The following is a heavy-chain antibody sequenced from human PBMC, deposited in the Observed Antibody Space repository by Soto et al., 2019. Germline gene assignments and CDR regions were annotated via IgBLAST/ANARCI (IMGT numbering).Heavy chain of an antibody. CDR1: GGSISSGDYY. CDR2: IYYSGIT. J-gene: IGHJ6*02. Sequence: PSETLSLTCTVSGGSISSGDYYWSGIRHPPGKGLECIEYIYYSGITYYNPSLKSRVTISVDTSKNQFSLKLSSVTAADTAVYYCAREVTMGRYFDWLTPYGMDVWGQGTTVTVSS. D-gene: IGHD3-9*01. V-gene: IGHV4-30-4*01. CDR3: AREVTMGRYFDWLTPYGMDV.